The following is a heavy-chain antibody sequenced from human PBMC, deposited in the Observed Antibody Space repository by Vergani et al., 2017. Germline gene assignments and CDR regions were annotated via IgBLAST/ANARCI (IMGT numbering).Heavy chain of an antibody. J-gene: IGHJ3*02. CDR1: GGTFSSYA. D-gene: IGHD2-15*01. CDR3: ARXESPGYCSGGSCSPFDI. Sequence: QVQLVQSGAEVKKPGSSVKVSCKASGGTFSSYAISWVRQAPGQGLEWMGGIIPIFGTANYAQKFQGRVTITADESTSTAYMELSSLRSEDTAVYYCARXESPGYCSGGSCSPFDIWGQGTMVTVSS. CDR2: IIPIFGTA. V-gene: IGHV1-69*01.